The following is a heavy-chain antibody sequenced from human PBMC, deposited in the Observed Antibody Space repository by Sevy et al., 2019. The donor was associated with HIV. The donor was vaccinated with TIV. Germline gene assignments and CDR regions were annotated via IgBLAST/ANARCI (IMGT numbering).Heavy chain of an antibody. CDR3: ATLDFWSGYYYFDY. CDR2: IYYSGST. CDR1: GGSISSSSYY. J-gene: IGHJ4*02. Sequence: SETLSLTCTVSGGSISSSSYYWGWIRQPPGKGLEWIGSIYYSGSTYYNPSLKSRVTISVDTSKNQFSLKLSSVTAADTAVYYCATLDFWSGYYYFDYWGQRTLVTVSS. D-gene: IGHD3-3*01. V-gene: IGHV4-39*01.